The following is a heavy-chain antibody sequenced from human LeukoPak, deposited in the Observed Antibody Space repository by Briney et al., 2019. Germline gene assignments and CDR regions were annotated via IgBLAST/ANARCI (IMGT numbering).Heavy chain of an antibody. D-gene: IGHD6-13*01. J-gene: IGHJ4*02. CDR3: ARSTPYGTTWYGRSDY. CDR1: GGSISSGGYY. CDR2: IYYSGST. Sequence: PSETLSLTCTVSGGSISSGGYYWSWIRQHPGKGLEWIGYIYYSGSTYYNPSLKSRVTISVDTSKNQFSLKLSSVTAADTAVYYCARSTPYGTTWYGRSDYWGQGTLVTVSS. V-gene: IGHV4-31*03.